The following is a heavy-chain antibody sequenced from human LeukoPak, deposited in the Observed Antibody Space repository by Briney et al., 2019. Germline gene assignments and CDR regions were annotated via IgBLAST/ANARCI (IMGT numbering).Heavy chain of an antibody. Sequence: KPGGSLRLSCAASGFTVSSNYMSWVRQAPGKGLVWVSRIRTDGGSTYYADSVKGRFTISRDNAQNSLYLQMNSLRAEDTAVYYCTRGSYGDYEYWGQGTLVTVSS. CDR1: GFTVSSNY. CDR3: TRGSYGDYEY. CDR2: IRTDGGST. V-gene: IGHV3-21*01. J-gene: IGHJ4*02. D-gene: IGHD4-17*01.